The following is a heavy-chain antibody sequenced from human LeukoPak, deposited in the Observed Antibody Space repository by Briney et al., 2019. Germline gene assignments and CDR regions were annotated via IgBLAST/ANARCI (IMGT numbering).Heavy chain of an antibody. Sequence: PSETLSLTCTVSGGSISSSSYYWGWIRQPPGKGLEWIGSIYYSGSTHYNPSLKSRVSISVDTSKNQFSLKLSSVTAADTAVYYCARDKGTSYLSSFDYWGQGTLVTVSS. D-gene: IGHD6-6*01. J-gene: IGHJ4*02. V-gene: IGHV4-39*02. CDR1: GGSISSSSYY. CDR3: ARDKGTSYLSSFDY. CDR2: IYYSGST.